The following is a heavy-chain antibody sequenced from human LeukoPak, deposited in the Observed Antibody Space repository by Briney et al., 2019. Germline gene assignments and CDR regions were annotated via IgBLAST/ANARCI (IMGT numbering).Heavy chain of an antibody. CDR2: LYSGGTT. CDR1: GFTVSSNY. CDR3: ARSSGNSLIFDF. V-gene: IGHV3-66*01. D-gene: IGHD4-23*01. Sequence: PGGSLRLSCAASGFTVSSNYMSWVRQAPGKGLEWVSVLYSGGTTYYADSVKGRFSISRDDSKNTLYLQLNSLRAEDTAVYYCARSSGNSLIFDFWGQGTLVTVSS. J-gene: IGHJ4*02.